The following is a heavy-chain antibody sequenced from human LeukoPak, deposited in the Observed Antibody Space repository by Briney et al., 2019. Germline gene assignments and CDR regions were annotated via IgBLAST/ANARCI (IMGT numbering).Heavy chain of an antibody. CDR2: ISYDGSNK. CDR1: GFTFSSYA. CDR3: ARDAGVQPSYYFDY. D-gene: IGHD3-10*01. Sequence: GGSLRLSCAASGFTFSSYAMHWVRQAPGKGLEWVAVISYDGSNKYYADSVKGRFTISRDNSKNTLYLQMNSLRAEDTAVYYCARDAGVQPSYYFDYWGQGTLVTVSS. J-gene: IGHJ4*02. V-gene: IGHV3-30-3*01.